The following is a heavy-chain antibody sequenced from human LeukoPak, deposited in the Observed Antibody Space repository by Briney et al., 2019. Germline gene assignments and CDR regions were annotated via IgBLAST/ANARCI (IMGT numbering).Heavy chain of an antibody. V-gene: IGHV3-21*01. CDR2: ISSSSSYI. J-gene: IGHJ5*02. Sequence: GGSLRLSCAASGFTLSTYSMNWVRQAPGKGLEWVSSISSSSSYIYYADSVKGRFTISRDNAKNSLYLQMNSLRAEDTAVYYCARGRYSSSPPGWFDPWGQGTLVTVSS. D-gene: IGHD6-13*01. CDR3: ARGRYSSSPPGWFDP. CDR1: GFTLSTYS.